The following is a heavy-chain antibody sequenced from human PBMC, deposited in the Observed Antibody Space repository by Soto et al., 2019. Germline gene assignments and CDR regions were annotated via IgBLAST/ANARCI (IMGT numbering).Heavy chain of an antibody. CDR2: IIPIFGTA. CDR3: ARAGHDYVWGSYRYTVDY. CDR1: GGTFSSYA. D-gene: IGHD3-16*02. J-gene: IGHJ4*02. Sequence: SVKVSCKASGGTFSSYAISWVRQAPGQGLEWMGGIIPIFGTANYAQKFQGRVTITADESTSTAYMELSSLRSEDTAVYYCARAGHDYVWGSYRYTVDYWGQGTLVTVSS. V-gene: IGHV1-69*13.